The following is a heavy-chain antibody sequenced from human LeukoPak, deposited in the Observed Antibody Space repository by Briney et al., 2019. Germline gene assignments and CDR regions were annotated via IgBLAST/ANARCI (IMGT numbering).Heavy chain of an antibody. J-gene: IGHJ6*04. D-gene: IGHD6-13*01. CDR1: GYTFTSYG. CDR2: ISAYNGNT. Sequence: ASVKVSCKASGYTFTSYGISWVRQAPGQGLEWMGWISAYNGNTNYAQKLQGRVTMTTDTSTSTAYMELSSLRSEDTAVYYCARDQSSSSGYGMDVWGKGTTVTVSS. V-gene: IGHV1-18*04. CDR3: ARDQSSSSGYGMDV.